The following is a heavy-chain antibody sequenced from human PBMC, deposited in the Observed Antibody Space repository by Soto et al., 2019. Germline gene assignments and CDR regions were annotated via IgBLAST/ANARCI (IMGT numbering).Heavy chain of an antibody. J-gene: IGHJ5*01. CDR2: LYKSATT. Sequence: SETLSLTCSVSGDSISSVDYFWASIRQPPGQALEYIGYLYKSATTYYNPSFESRVAISLDTSKSQFSLNVTSVTAADTAVYFCARGRYCLAGRCFPNWFDSWGQGTLVTVSS. CDR1: GDSISSVDYF. CDR3: ARGRYCLAGRCFPNWFDS. D-gene: IGHD2-15*01. V-gene: IGHV4-30-4*01.